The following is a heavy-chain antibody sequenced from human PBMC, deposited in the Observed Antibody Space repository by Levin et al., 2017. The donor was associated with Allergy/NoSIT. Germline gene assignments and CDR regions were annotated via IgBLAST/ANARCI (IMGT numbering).Heavy chain of an antibody. CDR3: ASSLLAGTFDY. V-gene: IGHV3-11*01. Sequence: PGESLKISCAASGFIFSDYYMNWIRQAPGKGLEWLSYISSSGSSIYQADSVKGRFTISRDSAKKSLYLQMNSLRAEDTAVYYCASSLLAGTFDYWGQGTLVTVSS. J-gene: IGHJ4*02. D-gene: IGHD6-19*01. CDR2: ISSSGSSI. CDR1: GFIFSDYY.